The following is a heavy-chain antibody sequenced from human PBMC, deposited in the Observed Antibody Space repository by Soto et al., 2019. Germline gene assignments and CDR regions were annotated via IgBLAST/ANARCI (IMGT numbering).Heavy chain of an antibody. CDR2: IYYSGST. CDR1: GGSISSYY. D-gene: IGHD6-19*01. CDR3: ARDPDSSGWYRGEFDY. J-gene: IGHJ4*02. Sequence: SETLSLTCTVSGGSISSYYWSWIRQPPGKGLEWIGYIYYSGSTNYNPSLKSRVTISVDTSKNQFSLKLSSVTAADTAVYYCARDPDSSGWYRGEFDYWGQGTLDTSPQ. V-gene: IGHV4-59*01.